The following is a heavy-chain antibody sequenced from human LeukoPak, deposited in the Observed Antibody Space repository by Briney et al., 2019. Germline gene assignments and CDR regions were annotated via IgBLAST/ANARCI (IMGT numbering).Heavy chain of an antibody. CDR3: AKAPRGVDNWFDP. CDR2: ISYDGSNK. Sequence: PGGSLRLSCAASGFTFSSYGMHWVRQAPGKGLEWVAVISYDGSNKYYADSVKGRFTISRDNAKNSLYLQMNSLRDEDTAIYYCAKAPRGVDNWFDPWGQGTLVTVSS. J-gene: IGHJ5*02. V-gene: IGHV3-30*18. D-gene: IGHD2-15*01. CDR1: GFTFSSYG.